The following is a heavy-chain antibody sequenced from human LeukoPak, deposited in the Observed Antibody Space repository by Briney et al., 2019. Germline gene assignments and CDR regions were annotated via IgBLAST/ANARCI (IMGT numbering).Heavy chain of an antibody. Sequence: PSQTLSLTCTVSGGSISSGGCYWSWIRQHPGKGLEWIGYIYYSGSTYYNPSLKSRVTISVDTSKNQFSLKLSSVTAADTAVYYCARALYSDAWFDPWGQGTLVTVSS. CDR3: ARALYSDAWFDP. CDR1: GGSISSGGCY. CDR2: IYYSGST. D-gene: IGHD3-16*01. V-gene: IGHV4-31*03. J-gene: IGHJ5*02.